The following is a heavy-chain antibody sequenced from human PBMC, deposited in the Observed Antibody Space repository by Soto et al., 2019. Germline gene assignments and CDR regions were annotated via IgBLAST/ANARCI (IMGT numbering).Heavy chain of an antibody. D-gene: IGHD6-6*01. V-gene: IGHV5-51*01. CDR3: ARGGSSFYYGMDV. J-gene: IGHJ6*02. CDR2: IYPDDSDT. CDR1: GYSFTSHW. Sequence: ESLRISFKGSGYSFTSHWIAWVRQMPGKGLEWMGIIYPDDSDTRYSPSFQGQVTISADKSISTAHLQWSSLKASDTAMYYCARGGSSFYYGMDVWGQGTTVTVSS.